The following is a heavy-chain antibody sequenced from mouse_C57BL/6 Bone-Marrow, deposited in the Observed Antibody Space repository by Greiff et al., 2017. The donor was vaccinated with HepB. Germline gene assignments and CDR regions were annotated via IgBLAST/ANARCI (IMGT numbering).Heavy chain of an antibody. CDR2: INPGSGGT. V-gene: IGHV1-54*01. D-gene: IGHD1-1*02. Sequence: VQLQQSGAELVRPGTSVKVSCKASGYAFTNYLIEWVKQRPGQGLEWIGVINPGSGGTNYNEKFKGKATLTADKSSSTAYMQLSSLTSEDSAVYFCARCTMSYFDYWGQGTTLTVSS. J-gene: IGHJ2*01. CDR1: GYAFTNYL. CDR3: ARCTMSYFDY.